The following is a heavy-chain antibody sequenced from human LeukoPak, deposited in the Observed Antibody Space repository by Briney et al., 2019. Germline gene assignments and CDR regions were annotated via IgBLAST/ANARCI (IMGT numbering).Heavy chain of an antibody. CDR1: GFTFSSYS. D-gene: IGHD3-10*01. CDR2: ISSSSSYI. Sequence: PGGSLRLSCAASGFTFSSYSMNWVRQAPGKGLEWVSSISSSSSYIYYADSVKGRFTISRDNAKNSLYLQMNSLRAEDTAVYYCASWGRNYYGSGGHGNDYWGQGTLVTVSS. V-gene: IGHV3-21*01. CDR3: ASWGRNYYGSGGHGNDY. J-gene: IGHJ4*02.